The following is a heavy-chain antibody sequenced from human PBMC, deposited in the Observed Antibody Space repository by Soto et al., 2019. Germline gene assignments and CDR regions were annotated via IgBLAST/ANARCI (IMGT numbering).Heavy chain of an antibody. D-gene: IGHD3-10*01. V-gene: IGHV5-51*01. Sequence: GESLKISCKGSGYSFTSYWIAWVRQMPGKGLEWMGTIYPGDSDTRYSPSLQGQVTISADNSISTAYLEWSSLKASDTAIYYCARPTPFGSGSGFSYVWGQGIPVTVSS. CDR2: IYPGDSDT. CDR3: ARPTPFGSGSGFSYV. J-gene: IGHJ4*02. CDR1: GYSFTSYW.